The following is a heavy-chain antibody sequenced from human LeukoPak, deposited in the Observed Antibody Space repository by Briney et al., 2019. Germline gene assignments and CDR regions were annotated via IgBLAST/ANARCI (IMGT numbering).Heavy chain of an antibody. D-gene: IGHD2-15*01. V-gene: IGHV3-21*01. CDR3: ARDPGYCSGGSCYSALAFDY. J-gene: IGHJ4*02. Sequence: PGGSLRLSCAASGFTFSSYSMNWVRQAPGKGLEWVSSISSSSYIYYADSVKGRFTISRDNAKNSLYLQMNSLRAEDTAVYYCARDPGYCSGGSCYSALAFDYWGQGTLVTVSS. CDR2: ISSSSYI. CDR1: GFTFSSYS.